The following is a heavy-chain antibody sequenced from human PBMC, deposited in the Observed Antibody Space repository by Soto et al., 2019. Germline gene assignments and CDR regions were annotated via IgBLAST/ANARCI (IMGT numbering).Heavy chain of an antibody. J-gene: IGHJ6*02. CDR3: AKGIIDDFWSGYYYNYYYYYGMDV. D-gene: IGHD3-3*01. Sequence: GGSLRLSCAASGFPFSSYAMSWVRQAPGKGLEWVSAISGSGGSTYYADSVKGRFTISRDNSKNTLYLQMNSLRAEDTAVYYCAKGIIDDFWSGYYYNYYYYYGMDVWGQGTTVTVSS. V-gene: IGHV3-23*01. CDR2: ISGSGGST. CDR1: GFPFSSYA.